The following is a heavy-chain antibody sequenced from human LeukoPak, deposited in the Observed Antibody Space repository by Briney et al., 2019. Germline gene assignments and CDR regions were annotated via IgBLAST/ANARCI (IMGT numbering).Heavy chain of an antibody. CDR3: AKYVLGIYDSSGPNWFDP. CDR1: GFTFSSYA. Sequence: PGGSLRLSCAASGFTFSSYAMSWVRQAPGKGLEWVSAISGSGGSTYYADSVKGRFTISRDNSKNTLHLQMNSLRAEDTAVYYCAKYVLGIYDSSGPNWFDPWGQGTLVTVSS. J-gene: IGHJ5*02. CDR2: ISGSGGST. D-gene: IGHD3-22*01. V-gene: IGHV3-23*01.